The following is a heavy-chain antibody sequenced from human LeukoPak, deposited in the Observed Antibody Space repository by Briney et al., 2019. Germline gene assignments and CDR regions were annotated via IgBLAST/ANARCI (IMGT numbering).Heavy chain of an antibody. J-gene: IGHJ4*02. V-gene: IGHV3-23*01. Sequence: GGSLRLSCAASGFTFSSYAMSWVRQAPGKGLEWVSAISGSGGSTYYADSVKGRFTISRDNSKNTLYLQMNSLRAEDTAVYYCARDHSSSGQLFDYWGQGTLVTISS. CDR2: ISGSGGST. CDR3: ARDHSSSGQLFDY. CDR1: GFTFSSYA. D-gene: IGHD6-13*01.